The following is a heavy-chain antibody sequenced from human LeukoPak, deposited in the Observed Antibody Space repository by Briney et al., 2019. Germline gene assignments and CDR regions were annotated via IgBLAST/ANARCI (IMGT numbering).Heavy chain of an antibody. Sequence: SETLSLTCSVSGDSISSNNYYWGWIRQPPGKGLEWIGSIYYSGSTYYNPSLKSRVTISVDTSKNQFSLKLSSVTAADTAVYYCARVAVAGNDAFDIWGQGTMVTVSS. CDR3: ARVAVAGNDAFDI. J-gene: IGHJ3*02. CDR1: GDSISSNNYY. D-gene: IGHD6-19*01. V-gene: IGHV4-39*07. CDR2: IYYSGST.